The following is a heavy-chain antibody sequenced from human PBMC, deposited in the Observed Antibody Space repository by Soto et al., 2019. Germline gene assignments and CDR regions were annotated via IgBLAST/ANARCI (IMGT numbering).Heavy chain of an antibody. CDR3: ATTGDSCGYSGSFDP. CDR2: IYSDGST. V-gene: IGHV3-66*01. CDR1: GFTVSSNY. Sequence: EVQLVESGGGLVQPGGSLRLSCAASGFTVSSNYMSWVRQAPGKGLEWVSVIYSDGSTYYADSVKGRFTNSKDNSKNTLYLKMNSLRSEDTAVYYGATTGDSCGYSGSFDPWGQVTLVTDSS. J-gene: IGHJ5*02. D-gene: IGHD3-22*01.